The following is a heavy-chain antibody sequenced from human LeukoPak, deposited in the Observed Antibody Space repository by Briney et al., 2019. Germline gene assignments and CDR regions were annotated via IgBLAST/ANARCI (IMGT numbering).Heavy chain of an antibody. J-gene: IGHJ4*02. CDR3: ARLRGHQLD. V-gene: IGHV4-61*10. Sequence: ASETLSLTCTVSGGSISSGSYYWSWIRQPAGKGLEWIGYTCYTGITNYNPSLKSRVTISVDTSKNHFSLKLTSVTAADTAVYYCARLRGHQLDWGQGTLVTVSS. CDR2: TCYTGIT. CDR1: GGSISSGSYY. D-gene: IGHD2-2*01.